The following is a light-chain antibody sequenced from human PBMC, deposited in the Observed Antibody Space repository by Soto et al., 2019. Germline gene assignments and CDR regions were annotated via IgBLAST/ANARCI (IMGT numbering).Light chain of an antibody. CDR2: RAD. Sequence: QSALTQPPSASGTPGQTVTISCSGGSSNIGSNYVYWYQQLPGTAPRLLMYRADQRPSGVPDRFSGSKSGTSASLAISGLRSEDEADYYCAAWDDTLSGLVFGGGTKLTGL. J-gene: IGLJ2*01. CDR3: AAWDDTLSGLV. V-gene: IGLV1-47*01. CDR1: SSNIGSNY.